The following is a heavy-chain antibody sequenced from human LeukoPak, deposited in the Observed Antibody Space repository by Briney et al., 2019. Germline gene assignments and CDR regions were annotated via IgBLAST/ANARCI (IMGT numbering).Heavy chain of an antibody. Sequence: PSETLSLTCTVSGGSISTYYWSWIRQPPGKGLEWIGYILYSGSTNYNPSLESRVTISVDTSKNQFSLKLSSVTATDTAVYYCARGNSGSYYAMDVWGQGTTVTVSS. D-gene: IGHD1-26*01. V-gene: IGHV4-59*01. CDR3: ARGNSGSYYAMDV. CDR2: ILYSGST. J-gene: IGHJ6*02. CDR1: GGSISTYY.